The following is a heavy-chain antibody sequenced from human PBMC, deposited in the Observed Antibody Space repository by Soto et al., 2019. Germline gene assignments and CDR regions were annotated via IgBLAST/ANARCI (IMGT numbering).Heavy chain of an antibody. Sequence: SETLSLTCTVSGGSISSGGTASYWTWIRQLPGKGLEWIGYIYYTGNTYYNPSLKSRPTISIDTSENQFSLKLTSVTAADTAVYFCASGHDAYKVRYWGQGTLVTVS. CDR3: ASGHDAYKVRY. CDR1: GGSISSGGTASY. J-gene: IGHJ4*02. V-gene: IGHV4-31*03. D-gene: IGHD1-1*01. CDR2: IYYTGNT.